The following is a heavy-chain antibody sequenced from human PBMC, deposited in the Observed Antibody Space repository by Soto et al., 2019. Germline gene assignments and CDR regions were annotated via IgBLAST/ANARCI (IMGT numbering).Heavy chain of an antibody. D-gene: IGHD2-2*01. CDR2: INHSGST. CDR1: GGSFSGYY. J-gene: IGHJ3*02. V-gene: IGHV4-34*01. CDR3: ARGHCSSTSCYRPIAFDI. Sequence: QVQLQQWGAGLLKPSETLSLTCAVYGGSFSGYYWSWIRQPPGKGLEWIGEINHSGSTNYNPSLTSRVTISVDTSKNQFSLKLSSVTAADTAVYYCARGHCSSTSCYRPIAFDIWGQGTMVTVSS.